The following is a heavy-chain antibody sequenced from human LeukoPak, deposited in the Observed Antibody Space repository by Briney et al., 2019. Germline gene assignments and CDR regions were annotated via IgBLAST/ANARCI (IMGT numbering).Heavy chain of an antibody. D-gene: IGHD2-21*02. J-gene: IGHJ4*02. CDR2: ISGSGGST. Sequence: GGSLRLSCAASGFNFRSYAMSWVRQAPGKGLEWVSAISGSGGSTYYADSVKGRFTISRVDSKNTLYLQINSRIAEDTAVYCCAKDSVTAMAPYYFDYWGQGTLVTVSS. V-gene: IGHV3-23*01. CDR1: GFNFRSYA. CDR3: AKDSVTAMAPYYFDY.